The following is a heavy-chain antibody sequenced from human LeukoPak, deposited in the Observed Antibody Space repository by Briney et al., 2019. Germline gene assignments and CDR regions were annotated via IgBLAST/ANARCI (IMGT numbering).Heavy chain of an antibody. CDR3: ARDNDYGDYI. Sequence: GGSLRLSCAASGFTFSSNYMIWVRQAPGKGLEWVSVIYSGGRTYYADSVKGRFTISRDNSKNTLYLQMNSLRAEDTAVYYCARDNDYGDYIWGQGTLVTVSS. J-gene: IGHJ4*02. CDR1: GFTFSSNY. D-gene: IGHD4-17*01. V-gene: IGHV3-66*01. CDR2: IYSGGRT.